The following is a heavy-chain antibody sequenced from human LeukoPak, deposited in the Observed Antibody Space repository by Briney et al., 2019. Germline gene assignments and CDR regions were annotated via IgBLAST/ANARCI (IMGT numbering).Heavy chain of an antibody. J-gene: IGHJ3*02. CDR3: AREAYCGGDCYSDSDAFDI. D-gene: IGHD2-21*01. CDR1: GFTFSSYW. V-gene: IGHV3-7*01. Sequence: AGGSLRLSCGASGFTFSSYWMSWVRQAPGKGLEWVANIKQDGSEKYYVDSVKGRFTISRDNAKNSLYLQMNSLRAEDTAVYYCAREAYCGGDCYSDSDAFDIWGQGTMVTVSS. CDR2: IKQDGSEK.